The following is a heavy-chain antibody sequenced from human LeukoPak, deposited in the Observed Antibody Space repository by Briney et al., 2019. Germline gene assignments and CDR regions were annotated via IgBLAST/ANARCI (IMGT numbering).Heavy chain of an antibody. CDR1: GFTFSSYS. D-gene: IGHD3-22*01. CDR2: ISSSSSYI. CDR3: ARVGYYYESSSYSGAFDI. Sequence: GGSLRLSCAASGFTFSSYSMNWVRQAPGKGLEWVSSISSSSSYIYYADSVKGRFTISRDNAKNSLYLQMNGLRAEDTALYYCARVGYYYESSSYSGAFDIWGQGAMVTVSS. J-gene: IGHJ3*02. V-gene: IGHV3-21*04.